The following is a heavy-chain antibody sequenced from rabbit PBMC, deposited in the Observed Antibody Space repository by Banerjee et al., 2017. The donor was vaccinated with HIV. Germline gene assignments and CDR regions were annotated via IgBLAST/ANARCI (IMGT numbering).Heavy chain of an antibody. Sequence: QEQLEESGGGLVQPEGSLTLTCTASGFSFSSRYYMCWVRQAPGKGLEWIGCIYAGVTGNTYYTNWAKGRFTISKTSSTTVTLQMTSLTAADTATYFCARDLGSTDYFHSLWGPGTLVTVS. CDR3: ARDLGSTDYFHSL. CDR2: IYAGVTGNT. J-gene: IGHJ4*01. V-gene: IGHV1S45*01. CDR1: GFSFSSRYY. D-gene: IGHD1-1*01.